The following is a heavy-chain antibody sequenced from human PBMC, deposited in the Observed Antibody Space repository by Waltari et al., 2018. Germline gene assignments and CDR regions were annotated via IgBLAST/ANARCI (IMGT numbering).Heavy chain of an antibody. D-gene: IGHD3-9*01. CDR1: GYSISSGYY. CDR3: ARQAGIRYFDWYGAFDI. V-gene: IGHV4-38-2*01. Sequence: QVQLQESGPGLVKPSETLSLTCAVSGYSISSGYYWGWIRQPPGKGLEWIGSIYHSGSTYYTPSLKSRVTISVDTSENQFSLKLSSVTAADTAVYYCARQAGIRYFDWYGAFDIWGQGTMVTVSS. J-gene: IGHJ3*02. CDR2: IYHSGST.